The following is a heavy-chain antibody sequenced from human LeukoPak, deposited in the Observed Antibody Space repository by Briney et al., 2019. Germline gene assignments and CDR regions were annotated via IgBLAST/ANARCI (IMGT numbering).Heavy chain of an antibody. Sequence: GGSLRLSCAASGFTFSSYSMNWVRQAPGKGLEWVSYISSSSSTIYYADSVKGRFTISRDNAKNSLYLQMNSLRAEDTAAYYCARDSYGGNSLIGYWGQGTLVTVSS. J-gene: IGHJ4*02. CDR1: GFTFSSYS. CDR2: ISSSSSTI. D-gene: IGHD4-23*01. CDR3: ARDSYGGNSLIGY. V-gene: IGHV3-48*04.